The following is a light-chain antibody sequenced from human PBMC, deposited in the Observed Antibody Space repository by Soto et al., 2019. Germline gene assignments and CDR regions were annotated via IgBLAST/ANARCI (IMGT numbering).Light chain of an antibody. V-gene: IGKV3-11*01. CDR3: QQRSDRLS. CDR1: QSVGSN. J-gene: IGKJ4*01. CDR2: DAS. Sequence: VVLTQSPATLSLSLGESATLSCRASQSVGSNLAWYQQKRGQAPRIIIYDASERATGIPARFTGSRSGTDFTLRISSLEPDDFAVYYCQQRSDRLSCGGGTVVEI.